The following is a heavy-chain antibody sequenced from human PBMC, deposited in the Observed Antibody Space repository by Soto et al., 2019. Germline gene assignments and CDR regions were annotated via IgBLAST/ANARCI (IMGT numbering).Heavy chain of an antibody. CDR3: ARDVDGITAAKWLDP. J-gene: IGHJ5*02. D-gene: IGHD6-13*01. CDR1: GYTFTSYG. Sequence: QVQLVQSGAEVKKPGASVKVSCKASGYTFTSYGISWVRQAPGEGLEWMGWISAYNSNTNYAQKFQGRVTMTTDTSTSTVDMELRSLRSDDTAVYYCARDVDGITAAKWLDPWGQGTLVTVSS. CDR2: ISAYNSNT. V-gene: IGHV1-18*01.